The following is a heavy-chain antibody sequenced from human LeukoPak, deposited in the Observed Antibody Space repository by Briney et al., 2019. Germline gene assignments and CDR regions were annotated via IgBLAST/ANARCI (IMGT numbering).Heavy chain of an antibody. V-gene: IGHV1-18*01. Sequence: ASVKVSCKASGYTFTSYGISWVRQAPGQGLEWMGWISAYNANTNYAQKFQGRVTMTRDMSTSTVYMELSSLRSEDTAVYYCARALPHRRLMDTTMEQHWFDPWGQGTLVTVSS. D-gene: IGHD5-18*01. CDR1: GYTFTSYG. J-gene: IGHJ5*02. CDR3: ARALPHRRLMDTTMEQHWFDP. CDR2: ISAYNANT.